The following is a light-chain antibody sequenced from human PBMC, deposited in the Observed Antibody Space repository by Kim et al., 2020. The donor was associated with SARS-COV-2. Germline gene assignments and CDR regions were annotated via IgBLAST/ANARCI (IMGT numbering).Light chain of an antibody. CDR3: QQYDNWPPIT. V-gene: IGKV3-15*01. Sequence: PGERATPSRRARQSVSSNLAWYQQNPGQAPRLLIYNAVTRATGIPARFSGSGSGTEFTLTISSLQSEDFAVYYCQQYDNWPPITFGQGTRLEIK. CDR1: QSVSSN. J-gene: IGKJ5*01. CDR2: NAV.